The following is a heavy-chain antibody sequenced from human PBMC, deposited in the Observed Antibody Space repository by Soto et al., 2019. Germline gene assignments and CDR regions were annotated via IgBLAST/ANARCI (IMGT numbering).Heavy chain of an antibody. V-gene: IGHV3-30*18. D-gene: IGHD2-15*01. CDR2: ISYDGSNK. J-gene: IGHJ4*02. CDR1: GFTFSTYG. Sequence: QVQLVESGGGVVQPGRSLRLSCAASGFTFSTYGMHWVRQAPGKGLEWVAVISYDGSNKYYADSVKGRSTISRDNSKNTLFLQMNSLRAEDTAVYYCAKELGEYCTGGSCYYLEYWGQGTLFTVSS. CDR3: AKELGEYCTGGSCYYLEY.